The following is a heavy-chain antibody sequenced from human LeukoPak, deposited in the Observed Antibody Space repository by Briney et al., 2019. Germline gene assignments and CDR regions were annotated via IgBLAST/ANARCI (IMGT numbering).Heavy chain of an antibody. V-gene: IGHV3-23*01. Sequence: PGGSLRLSCAASGFTFSTYAVNWVRQAPGKGLEWVSTISGSGDSTYYADSVKGRFTISRDNSKDTLYLQMSSVRVDDTAVYYCARDLDYWGQGTLVTVSS. CDR1: GFTFSTYA. J-gene: IGHJ4*02. CDR3: ARDLDY. CDR2: ISGSGDST.